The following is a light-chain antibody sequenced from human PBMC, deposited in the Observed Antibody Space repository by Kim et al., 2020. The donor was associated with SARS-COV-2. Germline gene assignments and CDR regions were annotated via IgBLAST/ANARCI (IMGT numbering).Light chain of an antibody. CDR2: GDN. CDR3: QSFDKDLTAYV. Sequence: QRVIIPCTGSKANVGAGSDVHWYQQFPGTAPTLLIFGDNNRPSGVPGRFSASKSGTSASLAVTGLQAEDEADYYCQSFDKDLTAYVFGTGTKVTVL. V-gene: IGLV1-40*01. CDR1: KANVGAGSD. J-gene: IGLJ1*01.